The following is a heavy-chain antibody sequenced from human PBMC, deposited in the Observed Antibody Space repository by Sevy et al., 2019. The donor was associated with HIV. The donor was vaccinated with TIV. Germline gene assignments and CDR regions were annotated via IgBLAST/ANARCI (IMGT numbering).Heavy chain of an antibody. V-gene: IGHV3-7*03. Sequence: GGSLRLSCAASGFTFSSYWMSWVRQAPGKGLEWVANIKQDGSEKYYVDSVKGRFTISRDNAKNSLYLQMNSLRAEDTAVYYWAREANYYDSSGNFDYWGQGTLVTVSS. CDR3: AREANYYDSSGNFDY. D-gene: IGHD3-22*01. CDR1: GFTFSSYW. J-gene: IGHJ4*02. CDR2: IKQDGSEK.